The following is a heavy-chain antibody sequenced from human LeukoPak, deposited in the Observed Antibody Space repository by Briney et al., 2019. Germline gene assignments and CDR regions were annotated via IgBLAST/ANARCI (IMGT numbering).Heavy chain of an antibody. CDR2: ISGNGDGT. Sequence: GGSLRFSCAASGLTFSSYVMSWFGKAPGKGLKGVSGISGNGDGTYYADPVKGRFTISRDKAKNSLYLQMNSLRAEDTAVYYWARDPIAVAGGRDYWGQGTLVTVSP. CDR1: GLTFSSYV. D-gene: IGHD6-19*01. J-gene: IGHJ4*02. CDR3: ARDPIAVAGGRDY. V-gene: IGHV3-23*01.